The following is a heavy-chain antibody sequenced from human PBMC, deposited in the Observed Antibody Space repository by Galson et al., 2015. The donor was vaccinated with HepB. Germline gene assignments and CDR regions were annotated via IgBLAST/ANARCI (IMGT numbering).Heavy chain of an antibody. CDR2: INWSGSST. D-gene: IGHD6-13*01. J-gene: IGHJ4*02. CDR1: GFTFDDYG. CDR3: LRLGDLSGYSSS. Sequence: SLRLSCAASGFTFDDYGMSWVRQAPGKGLEWISNINWSGSSTSYADSVKGRFTISRDNAQNSLYLQMNSLRAEDTALHYCLRLGDLSGYSSSRGQGTLVTVSS. V-gene: IGHV3-20*04.